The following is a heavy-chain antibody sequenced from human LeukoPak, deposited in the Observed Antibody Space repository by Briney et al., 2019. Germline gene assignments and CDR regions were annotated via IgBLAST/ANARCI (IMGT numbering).Heavy chain of an antibody. Sequence: GGSLRLSCAASGFTIGTYAMTWVRQAPGKGLEWVSGIGSAGTYCADSVKGRFTISRDNSKNTLYLQMNSLRAEDTAVYYCAKNLDASGSYFPDEWGQGTLVTVSS. J-gene: IGHJ4*02. V-gene: IGHV3-23*01. CDR2: IGSAGT. CDR3: AKNLDASGSYFPDE. CDR1: GFTIGTYA. D-gene: IGHD3-10*01.